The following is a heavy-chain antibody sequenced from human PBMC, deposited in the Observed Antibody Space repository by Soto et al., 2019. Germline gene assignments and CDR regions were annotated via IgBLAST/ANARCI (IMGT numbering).Heavy chain of an antibody. J-gene: IGHJ4*02. CDR1: DDSFSTHY. Sequence: QGQLQESGPGLVKPSETLSLTCTVSDDSFSTHYWSWIRQPPGKGLEWIGYIYYTGTTDYNPSLKSRVTISIDTSKMQFSRNLASVTAADTAVYYCARGPNWIDFLGQGTLVTVSS. D-gene: IGHD1-20*01. CDR2: IYYTGTT. V-gene: IGHV4-59*11. CDR3: ARGPNWIDF.